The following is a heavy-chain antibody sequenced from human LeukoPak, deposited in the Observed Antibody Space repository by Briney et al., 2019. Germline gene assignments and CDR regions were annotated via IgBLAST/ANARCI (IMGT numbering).Heavy chain of an antibody. J-gene: IGHJ4*02. CDR3: ATSEGGGFFDY. CDR1: GYSINSGYH. V-gene: IGHV4-38-2*01. D-gene: IGHD4-23*01. Sequence: SETLSLTCSVSGYSINSGYHWGWIRQPPGKGLEWIAIMHHTGSTHYNPSLQSRVTITIDTSKNHFSLKLRSVSAADTAIYYCATSEGGGFFDYWGQGTPVTVSS. CDR2: MHHTGST.